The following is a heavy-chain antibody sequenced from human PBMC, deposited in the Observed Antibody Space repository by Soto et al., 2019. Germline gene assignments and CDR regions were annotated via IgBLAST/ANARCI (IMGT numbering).Heavy chain of an antibody. CDR3: ARAPGKMARSYWFDP. CDR1: GGSLTNYY. J-gene: IGHJ5*02. Sequence: PSETLSLTCSVSGGSLTNYYWIWIRQPPGKGLEWIGYIYYNGNTSYNPSLKGRVTMSVDMSNNQFSLNLSSVTAADTAVYYCARAPGKMARSYWFDPWGQGTLVNRLL. V-gene: IGHV4-59*01. CDR2: IYYNGNT. D-gene: IGHD3-10*01.